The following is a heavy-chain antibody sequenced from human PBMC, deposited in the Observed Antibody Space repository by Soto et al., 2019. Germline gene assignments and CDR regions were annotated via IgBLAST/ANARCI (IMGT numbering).Heavy chain of an antibody. CDR3: ARHGCSSTSCPYYFDY. J-gene: IGHJ4*02. D-gene: IGHD2-2*01. CDR2: IYYSGST. V-gene: IGHV4-39*01. Sequence: QLQLQESGPGLVKPSETLSLTCTVSGGSISSRSYYWGWIRQPPGKGLEWIGSIYYSGSTYYNPSLKSRVTISVDTSKNQFSLKLSSVTAADTAVYYCARHGCSSTSCPYYFDYWGQGTLVTVSS. CDR1: GGSISSRSYY.